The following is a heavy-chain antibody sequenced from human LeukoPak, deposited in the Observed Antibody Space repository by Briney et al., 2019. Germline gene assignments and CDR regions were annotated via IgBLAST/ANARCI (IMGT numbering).Heavy chain of an antibody. CDR2: IYYNGAT. CDR1: GDSISSSNYY. J-gene: IGHJ4*02. CDR3: ARDPAGRRVHYFDY. D-gene: IGHD6-13*01. V-gene: IGHV4-39*07. Sequence: SETLSLTGSVSGDSISSSNYYWGWIRQPPGKGLEWIGTIYYNGATQYNPSLKSRVTMSVDTSQNQFSLKLSSVTAADTAVYYCARDPAGRRVHYFDYWGQGTLVTVSS.